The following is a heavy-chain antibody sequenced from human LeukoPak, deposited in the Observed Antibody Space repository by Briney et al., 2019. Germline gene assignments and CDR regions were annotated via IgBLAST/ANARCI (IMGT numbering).Heavy chain of an antibody. J-gene: IGHJ4*02. CDR1: GFTFSSYG. CDR3: ARVGTVTNFDY. D-gene: IGHD4-17*01. Sequence: SGGSLRLSCAASGFTFSSYGMHWVRQAPGKGLEWVAVISYDGSNKYYADSVKGRFTISRDNSKNTLYLQMNSLRPEDTAVYYCARVGTVTNFDYWGQGTLVTVSS. V-gene: IGHV3-30*03. CDR2: ISYDGSNK.